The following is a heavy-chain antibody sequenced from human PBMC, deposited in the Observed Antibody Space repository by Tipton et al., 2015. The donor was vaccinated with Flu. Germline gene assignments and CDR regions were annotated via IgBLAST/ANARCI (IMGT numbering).Heavy chain of an antibody. CDR3: ASVKPTGYLGTAAGWFDT. J-gene: IGHJ5*02. CDR1: GYTLTGYY. V-gene: IGHV1-2*02. CDR2: VNPNSGGT. Sequence: QLVQSGAEMRKPGASVKVSCKASGYTLTGYYMHWVRQAPGQGLEWMGWVNPNSGGTNSAQTFQGRVTRTRDTSINTAYMEMTSLTSDDTAVYYCASVKPTGYLGTAAGWFDTWGQGTLGSVSS. D-gene: IGHD6-13*01.